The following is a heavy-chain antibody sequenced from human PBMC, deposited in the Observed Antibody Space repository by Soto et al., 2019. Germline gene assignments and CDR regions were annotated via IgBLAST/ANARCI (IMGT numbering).Heavy chain of an antibody. J-gene: IGHJ4*02. Sequence: EVQLLESGGGLVQPGGSLRLSCAASGFTFSSYAMSWVRQAPGKGLEWVSAISGSGGSTYYADSVKGRFTISRDNSKNTLYLQMNSLRAEDTAVYYCASDRSLGSNWYYYLESWGQGTLVTVSS. V-gene: IGHV3-23*01. CDR3: ASDRSLGSNWYYYLES. CDR2: ISGSGGST. CDR1: GFTFSSYA. D-gene: IGHD1-20*01.